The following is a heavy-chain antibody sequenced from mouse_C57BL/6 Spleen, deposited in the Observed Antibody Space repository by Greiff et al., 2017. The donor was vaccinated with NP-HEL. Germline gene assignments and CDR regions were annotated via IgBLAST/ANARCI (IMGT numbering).Heavy chain of an antibody. V-gene: IGHV1-12*01. D-gene: IGHD2-2*01. CDR1: GYTFISYY. CDR2: IYPGNGGT. CDR3: ARYSDGYDGDY. J-gene: IGHJ2*01. Sequence: QVQLQQSGAELVRPGASVKMSCKASGYTFISYYMLCVKQTTRQGLVWIGAIYPGNGGTSYNQKFKGKDTLTVDKSSSTAYMQLSSLTSEDSAVYFCARYSDGYDGDYWGPGTTLTASS.